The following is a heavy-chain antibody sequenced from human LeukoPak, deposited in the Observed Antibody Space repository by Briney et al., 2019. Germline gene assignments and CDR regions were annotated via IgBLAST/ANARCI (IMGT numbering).Heavy chain of an antibody. Sequence: GASVKVSCKASGYTFTDHYIHWVRQAPGQGLEWMGRINPNSGGTNYALEFRGRVTMTRDTSISTAYMDLSRLRSDDTAMYYCARDNEVRGVIDYWGQGTLVTVSS. J-gene: IGHJ4*02. D-gene: IGHD3-10*01. CDR1: GYTFTDHY. CDR2: INPNSGGT. CDR3: ARDNEVRGVIDY. V-gene: IGHV1-2*06.